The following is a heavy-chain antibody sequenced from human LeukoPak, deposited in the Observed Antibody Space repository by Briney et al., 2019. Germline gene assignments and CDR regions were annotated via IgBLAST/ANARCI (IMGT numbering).Heavy chain of an antibody. CDR1: GYTFTSYD. J-gene: IGHJ4*02. D-gene: IGHD3-3*01. CDR2: MNPNSGNT. Sequence: ASVKVSCKASGYTFTSYDINWVRQATGQGLEWMGWMNPNSGNTGYAQKFQGRATMTRNTSISTAYMELSSLKTEDTAVYYCATWGDFWSGNYGGYWGQGTLVTVSS. V-gene: IGHV1-8*01. CDR3: ATWGDFWSGNYGGY.